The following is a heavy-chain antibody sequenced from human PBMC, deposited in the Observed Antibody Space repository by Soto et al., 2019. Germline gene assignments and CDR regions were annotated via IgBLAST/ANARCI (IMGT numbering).Heavy chain of an antibody. V-gene: IGHV1-18*01. J-gene: IGHJ4*02. CDR2: ISAYNGNT. D-gene: IGHD2-15*01. CDR1: GYTFTSYR. Sequence: APVKVSCKASGYTFTSYRISWVRHATGQGLEWMGWISAYNGNTNYAQKLQGRVTMTTDTSTSTAYMELRSLRSDDTAVYYCARDWKVYCSGGSCYPDYWGQGTLVTVSS. CDR3: ARDWKVYCSGGSCYPDY.